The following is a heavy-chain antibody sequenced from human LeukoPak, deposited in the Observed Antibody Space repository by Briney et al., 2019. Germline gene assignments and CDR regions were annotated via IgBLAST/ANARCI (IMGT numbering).Heavy chain of an antibody. Sequence: NPSETLSLTCTVSGGSISSYYWSWIRQPPGKGLEWIGYIYYSGSTNYNPSLKSRVTISVDTSKNQFSLKLSSVTAADTAVYYCARDRPTGDAFDIWGQGTMVTVSS. CDR3: ARDRPTGDAFDI. CDR2: IYYSGST. J-gene: IGHJ3*02. V-gene: IGHV4-59*12. CDR1: GGSISSYY. D-gene: IGHD3-10*01.